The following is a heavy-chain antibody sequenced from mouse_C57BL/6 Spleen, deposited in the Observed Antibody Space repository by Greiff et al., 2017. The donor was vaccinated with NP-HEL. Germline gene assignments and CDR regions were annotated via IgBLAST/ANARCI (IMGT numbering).Heavy chain of an antibody. CDR2: IYPSDSET. CDR1: GYTFTSYW. J-gene: IGHJ1*03. D-gene: IGHD2-4*01. V-gene: IGHV1-61*01. CDR3: ARGDYDYGYFDV. Sequence: QVQLQQPGAELVRPGSSVKLSCKASGYTFTSYWMDWVKQRPGQGLEWIGNIYPSDSETPYNQKFKDKATLTVDKSSSTAYMQLSSLTSEDSAVYYCARGDYDYGYFDVWGTGTTVTVSS.